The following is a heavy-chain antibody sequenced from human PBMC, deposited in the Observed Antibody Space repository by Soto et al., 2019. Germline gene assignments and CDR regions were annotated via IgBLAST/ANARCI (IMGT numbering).Heavy chain of an antibody. V-gene: IGHV1-69*01. Sequence: QVQLVQSGAEVKKPGSSVKVSCKASGGTFSSYAISWVRQAPGQGHEWMGGIIPIFGTANYAQKFQGRVTITADESTSTAYMEMSSLRSEDTAVYYCARGRVSRGIIVDTYYYYGMDVWGQGTTVTVSS. J-gene: IGHJ6*02. CDR2: IIPIFGTA. CDR3: ARGRVSRGIIVDTYYYYGMDV. CDR1: GGTFSSYA. D-gene: IGHD5-18*01.